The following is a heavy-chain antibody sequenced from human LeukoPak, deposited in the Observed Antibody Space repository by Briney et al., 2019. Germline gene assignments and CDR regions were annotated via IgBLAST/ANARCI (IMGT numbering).Heavy chain of an antibody. V-gene: IGHV4-34*01. CDR1: GGSFSGYY. CDR2: INHSGST. CDR3: ARGSGGLFDY. D-gene: IGHD3/OR15-3a*01. Sequence: SETLSLTCAVYGGSFSGYYWSWIRQPPGKGLEWIGEINHSGSTNYNPSLKSRVTISADTSKNQFSLKLSSVTAADTAVYYCARGSGGLFDYWGQGTLVTVSS. J-gene: IGHJ4*02.